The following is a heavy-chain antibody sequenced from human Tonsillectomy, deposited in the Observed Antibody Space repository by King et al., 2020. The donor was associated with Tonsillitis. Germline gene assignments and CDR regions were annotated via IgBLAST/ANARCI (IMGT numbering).Heavy chain of an antibody. CDR2: INPNSGGT. D-gene: IGHD2/OR15-2a*01. CDR3: ARGKDRTTSSWFDP. Sequence: QLVQSGAEVEKPGASVKVSCKASGYTFTDYYIHWVRQAPGQGHEWMGGINPNSGGTNFAQKFQRRVTMTRDTSISTSYMELRSLTSDDTAVYYCARGKDRTTSSWFDPWGQGTLVTVSS. J-gene: IGHJ5*02. V-gene: IGHV1-2*02. CDR1: GYTFTDYY.